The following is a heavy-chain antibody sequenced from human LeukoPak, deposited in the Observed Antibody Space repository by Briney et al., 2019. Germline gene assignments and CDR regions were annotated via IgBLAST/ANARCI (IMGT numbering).Heavy chain of an antibody. Sequence: PGGSLRLSCAASGFTFSSYAMHWVRQAPGKGLVWVSRINIEGTSTAYADAVKGRFTISRDDAKNTLYLQMNSLRGEDTAVYYCSRGCTTTACPSHDWGQGTLVTVSS. CDR1: GFTFSSYA. CDR3: SRGCTTTACPSHD. D-gene: IGHD2/OR15-2a*01. CDR2: INIEGTST. V-gene: IGHV3-74*01. J-gene: IGHJ4*02.